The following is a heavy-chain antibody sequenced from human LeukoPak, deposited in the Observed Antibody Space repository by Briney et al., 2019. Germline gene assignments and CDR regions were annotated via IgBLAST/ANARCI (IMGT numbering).Heavy chain of an antibody. J-gene: IGHJ2*01. CDR2: INSDGSST. D-gene: IGHD4-17*01. CDR3: ARWGIYGDSRNWYFDI. V-gene: IGHV3-74*01. Sequence: GGSLRLSCEASGFTFRSYWMHWVRQAPGKGLVWVSRINSDGSSTSYADSVKGRFTISRDNAKNSVYLQMNSLRAEDTAVYYCARWGIYGDSRNWYFDIWGRGTLVTVS. CDR1: GFTFRSYW.